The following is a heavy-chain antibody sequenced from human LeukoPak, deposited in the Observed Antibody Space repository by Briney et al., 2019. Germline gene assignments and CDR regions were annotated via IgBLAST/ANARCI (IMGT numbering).Heavy chain of an antibody. V-gene: IGHV1-2*02. D-gene: IGHD2/OR15-2a*01. CDR2: INPNSGGT. J-gene: IGHJ6*03. Sequence: GASVKVSCKASGYIFTGYYMHWVRQAPGQGLEWMGWINPNSGGTNYAQKFQGRVTMTRDTSISTAYMELSRLRSDDTAVYYCARGFLAPRDYYYMDVWGKGTTVTVSS. CDR1: GYIFTGYY. CDR3: ARGFLAPRDYYYMDV.